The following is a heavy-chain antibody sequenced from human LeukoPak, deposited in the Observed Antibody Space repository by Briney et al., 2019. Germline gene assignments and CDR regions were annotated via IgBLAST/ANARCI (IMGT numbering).Heavy chain of an antibody. D-gene: IGHD2-15*01. CDR1: GGSISSSSYY. CDR2: IYFSGTT. V-gene: IGHV4-39*07. J-gene: IGHJ5*02. Sequence: SETLSLTCTVSGGSISSSSYYWGWIRQPPGKGLEWIGSIYFSGTTYYNPSLQSRVTISVDTAKNQFSLKVTSVTAADTAAYYCARDAHCTGVSCYSPYNWLDPWGQGTLVTVSS. CDR3: ARDAHCTGVSCYSPYNWLDP.